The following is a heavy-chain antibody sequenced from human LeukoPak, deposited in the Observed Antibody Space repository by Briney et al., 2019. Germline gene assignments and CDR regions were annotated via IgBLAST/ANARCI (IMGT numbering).Heavy chain of an antibody. CDR2: IYYSGST. D-gene: IGHD6-6*01. CDR3: ARDRESSSSVYYFDY. V-gene: IGHV4-39*07. J-gene: IGHJ4*02. CDR1: GFTFSSYW. Sequence: GSLRLSCAASGFTFSSYWMSWVRQPPGKGLEWIGSIYYSGSTYYNPSLKSRVTISVDTSKNQFSLKLSSVTAADTAVYYCARDRESSSSVYYFDYWGQGTLVTVSS.